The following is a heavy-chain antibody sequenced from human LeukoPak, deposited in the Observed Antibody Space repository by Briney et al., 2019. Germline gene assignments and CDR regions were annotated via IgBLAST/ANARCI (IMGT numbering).Heavy chain of an antibody. D-gene: IGHD2-2*01. CDR1: GYTFTSYY. J-gene: IGHJ4*02. CDR3: AREEGDIVVVPAAIPFDY. V-gene: IGHV1-46*01. CDR2: IIPSGGST. Sequence: EASVKVSCKASGYTFTSYYMHWVRQAPGQGLEWMGIIIPSGGSTSYAQKFQGRVTMTRDTSTSTVYMELSSLRSEDTAVYYCAREEGDIVVVPAAIPFDYWGQGTLVTVSS.